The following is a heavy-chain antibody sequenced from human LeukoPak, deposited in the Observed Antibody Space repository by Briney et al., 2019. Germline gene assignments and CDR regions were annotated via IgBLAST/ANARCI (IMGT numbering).Heavy chain of an antibody. CDR2: IYYTGST. D-gene: IGHD6-19*01. CDR1: GDSISSYY. V-gene: IGHV4-59*01. J-gene: IGHJ4*02. CDR3: AAGYSSGWYPY. Sequence: SETLSLTCTVSGDSISSYYWSWIRQPPGKGLEWIGYIYYTGSTNYNPSLKSRVTISVDTSKNQFSLKLSSVTAADTAVYYCAAGYSSGWYPYWGQGTLVTVSS.